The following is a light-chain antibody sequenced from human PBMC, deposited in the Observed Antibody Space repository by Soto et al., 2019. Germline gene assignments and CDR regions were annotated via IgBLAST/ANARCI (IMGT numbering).Light chain of an antibody. V-gene: IGKV1-5*01. J-gene: IGKJ4*01. Sequence: DIQMTQSPATLSASVGDRVTITCRASQSVRSWLAWYQQKPGKAPKLLMYDASTLEGGVPSRFSGSGSETEFTLTISGLQPDDFATYYCQQYDSDVVSFGGGTKVE. CDR1: QSVRSW. CDR3: QQYDSDVVS. CDR2: DAS.